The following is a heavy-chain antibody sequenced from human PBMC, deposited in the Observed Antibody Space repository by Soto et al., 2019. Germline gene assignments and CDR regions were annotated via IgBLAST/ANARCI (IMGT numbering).Heavy chain of an antibody. CDR1: EGACDYYD. J-gene: IGHJ4*01. V-gene: IGHV3-21*01. CDR3: AREGITNYTAYSFDL. CDR2: ISGSGIDI. Sequence: GPLLHWCGAAEGACDYYDRNWVRQAPGRGLEWVSSISGSGIDIHFTDSVKGRFTISRDNAKTSLYLQMDSLRPEDTAIYYCAREGITNYTAYSFDLWGHGALLTVSS. D-gene: IGHD4-4*01.